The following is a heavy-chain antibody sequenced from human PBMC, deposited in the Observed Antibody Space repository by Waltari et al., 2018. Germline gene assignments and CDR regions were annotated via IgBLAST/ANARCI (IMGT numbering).Heavy chain of an antibody. CDR1: GGTFSSYA. J-gene: IGHJ6*02. Sequence: QVQLVQSGAEVKKPGSSVKVSCKASGGTFSSYAISWVRQAPGQGLEWMGRIIPILGIANYAQKFQGRVTITADKSTSTAYMELSSLRSEDTAVYYCARLSIAAPSRWSMDVWGQGTTVTVSS. D-gene: IGHD6-13*01. CDR3: ARLSIAAPSRWSMDV. CDR2: IIPILGIA. V-gene: IGHV1-69*04.